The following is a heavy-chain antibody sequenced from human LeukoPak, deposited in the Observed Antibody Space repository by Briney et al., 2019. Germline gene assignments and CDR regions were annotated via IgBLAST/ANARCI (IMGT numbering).Heavy chain of an antibody. CDR3: ARVRGPFLTYPDDAFDI. CDR1: GFIFSSYW. J-gene: IGHJ3*02. V-gene: IGHV3-7*01. D-gene: IGHD3-9*01. Sequence: PGGSLRLSCAASGFIFSSYWMTWVRQAPGKGLEWVANIKQDGSEKKYVDSVKGRFTISRDNAKNSLYLQMNSLRAEDTAVYYCARVRGPFLTYPDDAFDIWGQGTVVIVSS. CDR2: IKQDGSEK.